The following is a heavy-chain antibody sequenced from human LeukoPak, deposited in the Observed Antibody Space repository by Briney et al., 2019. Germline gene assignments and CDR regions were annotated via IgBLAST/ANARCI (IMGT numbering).Heavy chain of an antibody. J-gene: IGHJ4*02. D-gene: IGHD1-26*01. CDR3: ARGGGSYYYFDS. CDR2: ISAYNGNT. Sequence: GSVNVSCKASGYTFTTYGISWVRQAPGQGLERMGWISAYNGNTNYAQNLQGRVTMTTDTSTSTAYMELRSLRSDDTAVYYCARGGGSYYYFDSWGQGTLVTVSP. V-gene: IGHV1-18*01. CDR1: GYTFTTYG.